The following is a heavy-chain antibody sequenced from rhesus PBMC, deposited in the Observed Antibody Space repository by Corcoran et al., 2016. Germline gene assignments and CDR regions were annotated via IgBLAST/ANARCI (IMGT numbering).Heavy chain of an antibody. CDR2: ISTYNGNK. V-gene: IGHV1-1*01. CDR3: TRAGSGNYGYFDY. CDR1: GYTFTSYY. J-gene: IGHJ4*01. Sequence: QVQLVQSGAAIKQPGASVKLSCKASGYTFTSYYIHLVRQAPGQGHEWIGLISTYNGNKGYAQNVQGRGTITTDKSTSTGYMELSSLRSEDTAVYYGTRAGSGNYGYFDYWGQGVLVTVSS. D-gene: IGHD1-44*01.